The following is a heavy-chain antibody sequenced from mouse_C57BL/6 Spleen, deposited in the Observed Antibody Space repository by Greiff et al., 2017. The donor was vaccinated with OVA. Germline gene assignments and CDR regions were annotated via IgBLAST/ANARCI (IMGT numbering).Heavy chain of an antibody. CDR1: GYAFSSSW. J-gene: IGHJ3*01. CDR2: IYPGDGDT. V-gene: IGHV1-82*01. CDR3: ANGGAWFAY. Sequence: VQLQQSGPELVKPGASVKISCKASGYAFSSSWMNWVKQRPGKGLEWIGRIYPGDGDTNYKGKFKGKATLTADKSSSTAYMQLSSLTSEDSAVYFCANGGAWFAYWGQGTLVTVSA.